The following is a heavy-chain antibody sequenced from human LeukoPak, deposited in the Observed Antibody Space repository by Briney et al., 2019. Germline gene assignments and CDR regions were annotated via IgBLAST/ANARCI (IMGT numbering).Heavy chain of an antibody. CDR1: GYTFTSYG. CDR3: ARSRKAARPTGYFDY. Sequence: ASVKVSCKASGYTFTSYGISWVRQAPGQGLEWMGWISAYNGNTNYARKLQGRVTMTTDTSTSTAYMELRSLRSDDTAVYYCARSRKAARPTGYFDYWGQGTLVTVSS. D-gene: IGHD6-6*01. CDR2: ISAYNGNT. J-gene: IGHJ4*02. V-gene: IGHV1-18*01.